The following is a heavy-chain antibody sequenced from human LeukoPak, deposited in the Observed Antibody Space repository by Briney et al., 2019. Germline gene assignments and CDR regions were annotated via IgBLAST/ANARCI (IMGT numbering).Heavy chain of an antibody. J-gene: IGHJ3*02. V-gene: IGHV3-48*03. CDR2: ISTSDTII. CDR1: GFTFSSYE. Sequence: GGSLRLSCAASGFTFSSYEMNWVRQAPGKGLEWVSFISTSDTIIYYADSVKGRFTISRDNAKNSLHLQMNSLRAEDTAVYYCARDNKVVVGTHAFDIWGQGTMVTVSS. CDR3: ARDNKVVVGTHAFDI. D-gene: IGHD3-22*01.